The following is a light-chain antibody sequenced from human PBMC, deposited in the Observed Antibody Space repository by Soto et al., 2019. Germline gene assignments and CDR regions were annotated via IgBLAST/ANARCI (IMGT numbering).Light chain of an antibody. CDR3: SSYTTSSTLA. CDR2: GVS. CDR1: SSDIGTYTY. J-gene: IGLJ3*02. Sequence: QSALTQPASVSGSPGQSITVSCTGTSSDIGTYTYVSWYQQHPGKAPKLIIYGVSNRPSGVSNRFSGSKSGNTASLTISGLQAEDEADYYCSSYTTSSTLAFGGGTKVTVL. V-gene: IGLV2-14*01.